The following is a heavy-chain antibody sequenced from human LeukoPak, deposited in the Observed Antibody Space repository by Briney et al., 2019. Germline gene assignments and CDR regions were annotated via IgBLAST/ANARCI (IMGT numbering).Heavy chain of an antibody. J-gene: IGHJ4*02. CDR1: GYTFTSYG. D-gene: IGHD1-26*01. Sequence: ASVKVSCKASGYTFTSYGISWVRQAPGQGLEWMGWISAYNGNTNYAQKFQGRVTMTRDTSISTAYMELSRLRSDDTAVYYCARIVGATNDDDYWGQGTLVTVSS. CDR2: ISAYNGNT. V-gene: IGHV1-18*01. CDR3: ARIVGATNDDDY.